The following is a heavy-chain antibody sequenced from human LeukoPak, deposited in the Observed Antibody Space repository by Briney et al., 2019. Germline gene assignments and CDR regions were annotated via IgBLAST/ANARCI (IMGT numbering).Heavy chain of an antibody. D-gene: IGHD3-16*01. V-gene: IGHV3-53*01. J-gene: IGHJ6*02. Sequence: ETLSLTCAVYGGSFSGYYWSWVRQPPGKGLEWVSFIYTGTNTYYADSVKGRFTISRDTSKNTLDLQMDSLRGEDTAVYFCARDGGSGISFDNYIYYGMDVWGQGTTVTVSS. CDR3: ARDGGSGISFDNYIYYGMDV. CDR2: IYTGTNT. CDR1: GGSFSGYY.